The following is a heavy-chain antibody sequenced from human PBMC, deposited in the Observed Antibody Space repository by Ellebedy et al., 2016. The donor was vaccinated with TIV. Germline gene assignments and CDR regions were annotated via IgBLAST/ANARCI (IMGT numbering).Heavy chain of an antibody. CDR1: GGSISSSSYY. Sequence: MPSETLSLTCTVSGGSISSSSYYWGWIRQPPGQGLEWIGRLYYSGSTYYNPSLKSRVTISVDTAKNQFSLKLSSVTAADTAVYYWARSRVGSSWWGPGSNWFDPWGQGTLVTVSS. J-gene: IGHJ5*02. CDR3: ARSRVGSSWWGPGSNWFDP. D-gene: IGHD6-13*01. CDR2: LYYSGST. V-gene: IGHV4-39*07.